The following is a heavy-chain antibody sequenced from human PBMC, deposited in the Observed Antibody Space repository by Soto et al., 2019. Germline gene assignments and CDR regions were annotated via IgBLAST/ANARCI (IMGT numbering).Heavy chain of an antibody. D-gene: IGHD4-4*01. Sequence: QVQLQESGPGLVKPSQTLSLTCTVSAGSISSGTYYWNWIRQHPGKGLEWIGYMYYSGTTYYNPSLQSRLTISGDTSKNQFSLKLSSVTVADTAVYYCARGNDFRTGWFDPWGKGIMVTVSS. J-gene: IGHJ5*02. CDR3: ARGNDFRTGWFDP. V-gene: IGHV4-31*03. CDR2: MYYSGTT. CDR1: AGSISSGTYY.